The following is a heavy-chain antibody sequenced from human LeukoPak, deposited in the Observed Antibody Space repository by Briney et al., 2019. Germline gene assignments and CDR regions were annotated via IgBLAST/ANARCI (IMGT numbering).Heavy chain of an antibody. D-gene: IGHD6-19*01. CDR1: GFTFSSYA. CDR2: ISYDGSNK. V-gene: IGHV3-30-3*01. Sequence: GGSLRLSCAASGFTFSSYAMHWVRQAPGKGLEWVAVISYDGSNKYYADSVKGRFTISRDNSKNTLYLQMNSLRAEDTAVYYCARDQYSSGWYYYYYMDVWGEGTTVTVSS. CDR3: ARDQYSSGWYYYYYMDV. J-gene: IGHJ6*03.